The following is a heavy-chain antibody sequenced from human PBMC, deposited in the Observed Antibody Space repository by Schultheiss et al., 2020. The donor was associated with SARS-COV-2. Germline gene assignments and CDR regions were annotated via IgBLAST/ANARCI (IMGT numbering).Heavy chain of an antibody. CDR3: ARPLAYYDFWSGYYSDYYGMDV. CDR2: IGSRGRTI. V-gene: IGHV3-48*01. J-gene: IGHJ6*02. D-gene: IGHD3-3*01. Sequence: GGSLRLSCAASGFTFSSYSMNWVRQAPGKGLEWVSYIGSRGRTIYYADSVKGRFTISRDNSKNTLYLQMNSLRAEDTAVYYCARPLAYYDFWSGYYSDYYGMDVWGQGTTVTVSS. CDR1: GFTFSSYS.